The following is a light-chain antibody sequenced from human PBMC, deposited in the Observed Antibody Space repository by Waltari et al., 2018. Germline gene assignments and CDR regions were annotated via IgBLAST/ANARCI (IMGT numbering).Light chain of an antibody. CDR1: QSLLHTNGYTY. CDR2: LGS. CDR3: MQALQTPLT. J-gene: IGKJ4*01. V-gene: IGKV2-28*01. Sequence: DIVMTQSPLSLPVTPGEPASISCRSSQSLLHTNGYTYLDWYLQKPGQSPQLLIYLGSNRASGVPDRCSGSGSGTDFTLKISRVEAEDVAVYYCMQALQTPLTFGGGTKVEIK.